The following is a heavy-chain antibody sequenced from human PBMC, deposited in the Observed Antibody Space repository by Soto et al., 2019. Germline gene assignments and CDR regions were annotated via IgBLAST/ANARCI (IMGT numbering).Heavy chain of an antibody. D-gene: IGHD3-22*01. CDR2: ISTYNGNT. J-gene: IGHJ5*02. V-gene: IGHV1-18*01. CDR3: ARDKKWSYYDSSGFHWFDP. CDR1: GYTFTSYG. Sequence: GASVKVSCKASGYTFTSYGISWVRQAPGQGLEWMGWISTYNGNTNYAQKLQDRVTLTTDTSTSTAYMELRTLRSDDTAVYYCARDKKWSYYDSSGFHWFDPWGQGTLVIVSS.